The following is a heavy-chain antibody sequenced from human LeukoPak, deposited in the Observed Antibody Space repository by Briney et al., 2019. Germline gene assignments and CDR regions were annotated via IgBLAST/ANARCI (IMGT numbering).Heavy chain of an antibody. CDR1: GFTFSSYA. D-gene: IGHD2-2*01. CDR3: AKGVVPATDVPFDY. Sequence: GGSLRLSCAASGFTFSSYAMSGVRQAPGKGREWVSAISGSGGSTYYADSVKGRFTISRDNSKNTLYLQMNSLRAEDTAVYYCAKGVVPATDVPFDYWGQGTLVTVSS. J-gene: IGHJ4*02. V-gene: IGHV3-23*01. CDR2: ISGSGGST.